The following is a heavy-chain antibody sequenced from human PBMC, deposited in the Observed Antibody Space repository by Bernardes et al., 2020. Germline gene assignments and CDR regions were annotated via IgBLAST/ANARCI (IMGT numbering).Heavy chain of an antibody. Sequence: GNPSLTRTVSCGSLSSGSYSWSLLRQPPGKGLAWLGEIFHSGSTNYNPSLKSRVTISVDTSKNQFSLKLSSVTAADTAEYYCARGPRSKYYFDYWGQGILVTVSS. V-gene: IGHV4-61*01. D-gene: IGHD6-6*01. CDR2: IFHSGST. CDR1: CGSLSSGSYS. J-gene: IGHJ4*02. CDR3: ARGPRSKYYFDY.